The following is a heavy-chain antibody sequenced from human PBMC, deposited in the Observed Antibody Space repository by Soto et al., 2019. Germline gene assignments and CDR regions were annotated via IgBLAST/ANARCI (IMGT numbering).Heavy chain of an antibody. J-gene: IGHJ4*02. Sequence: SETLSLTCTVSGGSISSGGYYWSWIRQHPGKGLEWIGYIYYSGSTYYNPSLKSRVTISVDTSKNQFSLKLSSVTAADTAVYYCARDSEYSYGLFDYWGQGTLVTVSS. CDR2: IYYSGST. D-gene: IGHD5-18*01. CDR1: GGSISSGGYY. V-gene: IGHV4-31*03. CDR3: ARDSEYSYGLFDY.